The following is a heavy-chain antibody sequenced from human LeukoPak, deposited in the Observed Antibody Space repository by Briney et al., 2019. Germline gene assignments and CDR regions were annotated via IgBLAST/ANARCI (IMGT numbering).Heavy chain of an antibody. Sequence: SETLSLTCTVSGGSISSYYWSWIRQPPGKGLEWIGYVYYSGSTNYNPSLKSRVTISVDTSKNQFSLKLSSVTAADTAVYYCARDPGNNLLDYWGQGTLVTVSS. V-gene: IGHV4-59*12. CDR1: GGSISSYY. D-gene: IGHD1/OR15-1a*01. J-gene: IGHJ4*02. CDR3: ARDPGNNLLDY. CDR2: VYYSGST.